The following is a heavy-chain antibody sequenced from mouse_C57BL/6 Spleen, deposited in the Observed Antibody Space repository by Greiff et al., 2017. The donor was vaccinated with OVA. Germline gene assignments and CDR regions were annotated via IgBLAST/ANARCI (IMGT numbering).Heavy chain of an antibody. D-gene: IGHD1-1*01. CDR2: IDPNSGGT. Sequence: VQLQQPGAELVRPGSSVKLSCKASGYTFTSYWMHWVKQRPIQGLEWIGRIDPNSGGTKYNEKFKSKATLTVDKPSSTAYMQLSSLTSEDSAVYYCARWNYYGSTGDYWGQGTTLTVSS. J-gene: IGHJ2*01. V-gene: IGHV1-72*01. CDR1: GYTFTSYW. CDR3: ARWNYYGSTGDY.